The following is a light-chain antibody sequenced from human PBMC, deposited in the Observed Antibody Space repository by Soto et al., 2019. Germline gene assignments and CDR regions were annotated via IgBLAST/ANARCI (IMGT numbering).Light chain of an antibody. V-gene: IGLV2-14*01. CDR2: DVS. Sequence: QSVLTQPASVSGSPGQSISISCTGTSSDVGGYNYVSWYQQHPGKAPKLLIYDVSDRPSGVSTRFSGSKSGNTASLTISGLQADDEADYYCSSYTSSSTSVFGGGTQLTVL. J-gene: IGLJ7*01. CDR1: SSDVGGYNY. CDR3: SSYTSSSTSV.